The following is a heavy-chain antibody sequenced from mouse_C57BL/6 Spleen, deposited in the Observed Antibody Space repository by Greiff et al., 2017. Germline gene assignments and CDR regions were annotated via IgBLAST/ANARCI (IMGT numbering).Heavy chain of an antibody. CDR3: ARGSTTVRVAC. D-gene: IGHD1-1*01. CDR2: INPNNGGT. V-gene: IGHV1-22*01. CDR1: GYTFTDSN. Sequence: EVKLQQSGPELVKPGASVKMSCKASGYTFTDSNMHWVKQSHGKSLEWIGYINPNNGGTSYNQKFKGKATLTVNKSSSTAYMELRSLTSEDSAVYYCARGSTTVRVACWGQGTLVTVSA. J-gene: IGHJ3*01.